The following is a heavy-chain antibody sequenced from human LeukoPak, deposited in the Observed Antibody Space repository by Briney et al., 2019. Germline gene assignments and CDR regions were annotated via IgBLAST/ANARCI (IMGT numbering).Heavy chain of an antibody. V-gene: IGHV1-8*02. CDR2: MNPNSGNT. CDR3: ARGYWSGYSYNWFDP. D-gene: IGHD3-3*01. J-gene: IGHJ5*02. Sequence: ASVKVSCKASGGTFSSYAISWVRQAPGQGLEWMGWMNPNSGNTGYAQKFQGRVTMTRTTSMSTAYMELNSLRSEDTAVYYCARGYWSGYSYNWFDPWGQGTLVTVSS. CDR1: GGTFSSYA.